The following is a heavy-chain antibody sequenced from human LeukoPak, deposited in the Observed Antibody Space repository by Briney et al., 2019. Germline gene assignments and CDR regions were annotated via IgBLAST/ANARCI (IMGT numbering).Heavy chain of an antibody. CDR2: ISYDGSNK. CDR3: AKEFEEKEVHFDY. J-gene: IGHJ4*02. D-gene: IGHD3-10*01. CDR1: GFTFSSHG. Sequence: PGRSLRLSCAASGFTFSSHGMHWVRQAPGKGLEWVAVISYDGSNKYYADSVKGRFTISRDNSENTLYLQMNSLRAEDTAVYYCAKEFEEKEVHFDYWGQGTLVTVSS. V-gene: IGHV3-30*18.